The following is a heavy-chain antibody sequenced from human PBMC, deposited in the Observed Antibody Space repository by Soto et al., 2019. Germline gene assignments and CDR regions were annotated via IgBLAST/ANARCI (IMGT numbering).Heavy chain of an antibody. CDR3: ARIDYGDLDY. CDR1: GGSISSDGYY. D-gene: IGHD4-17*01. CDR2: IYYSGST. V-gene: IGHV4-31*03. Sequence: SETLSLTCTVSGGSISSDGYYWSWIRQHPGKGLEWIGYIYYSGSTYYNPSLKSRVTISVDTSKNQFSLKLSSVTAADTAVYYCARIDYGDLDYWGQGTLVTVSS. J-gene: IGHJ4*02.